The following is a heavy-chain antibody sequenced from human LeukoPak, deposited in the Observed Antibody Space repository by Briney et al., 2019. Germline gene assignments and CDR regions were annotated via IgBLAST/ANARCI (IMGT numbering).Heavy chain of an antibody. Sequence: GGSLRLSCAASGFTFTSAWINWVRQAPGKGLEWVGRIKAKTEGGAIVYAAPVQGRFTISRDDSRSTSYLQMTSLQTDDTAVYYRAAFCVETRCPWDAFDFWGQGSMVSVSS. D-gene: IGHD2-21*01. V-gene: IGHV3-15*01. CDR3: AAFCVETRCPWDAFDF. CDR1: GFTFTSAW. CDR2: IKAKTEGGAI. J-gene: IGHJ3*01.